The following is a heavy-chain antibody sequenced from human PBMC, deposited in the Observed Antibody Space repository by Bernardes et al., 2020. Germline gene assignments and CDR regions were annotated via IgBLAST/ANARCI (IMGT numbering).Heavy chain of an antibody. J-gene: IGHJ4*02. CDR3: AKDSHDYIWGSYRYSPYYFDY. Sequence: GGSLRLSCAASGFTFSSYAMSWVRQAPGKGLEWVSAISGSGGSTYYADSVKGRFTISRDNSKNTLYLQMNSLRAEDTAVYYCAKDSHDYIWGSYRYSPYYFDYWGQGTLVTVSS. D-gene: IGHD3-16*02. CDR2: ISGSGGST. V-gene: IGHV3-23*01. CDR1: GFTFSSYA.